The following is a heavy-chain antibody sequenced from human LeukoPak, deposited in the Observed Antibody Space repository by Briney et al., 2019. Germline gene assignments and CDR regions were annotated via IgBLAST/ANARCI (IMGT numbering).Heavy chain of an antibody. V-gene: IGHV1-46*03. CDR3: ARGIAVPATTVVDY. CDR1: GYTFTSYY. J-gene: IGHJ4*02. CDR2: INTSGGST. Sequence: GASVKVSCKASGYTFTSYYVHWVRQAPGQGLEWMGIINTSGGSTSYAQKFQSRVTMTRDTSTSTVYMELSSLTSEDTAVYYCARGIAVPATTVVDYWGQGTLVTVSS. D-gene: IGHD6-19*01.